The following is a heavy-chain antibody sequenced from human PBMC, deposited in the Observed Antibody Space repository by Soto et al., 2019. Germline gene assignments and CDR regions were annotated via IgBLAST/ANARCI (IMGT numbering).Heavy chain of an antibody. CDR2: ISAYNGDT. Sequence: QVQLVQSGGEVKKPGASVKVSCKASGYTFSTYGVSWVRQAPGQGLEWMGWISAYNGDTTYAQKLQARVSMTTDTTRRTAYMELRSLGTDDRAVYYCARQVTALEVTAFDSWGQGTLVTVSS. D-gene: IGHD2-21*02. CDR1: GYTFSTYG. CDR3: ARQVTALEVTAFDS. J-gene: IGHJ4*02. V-gene: IGHV1-18*01.